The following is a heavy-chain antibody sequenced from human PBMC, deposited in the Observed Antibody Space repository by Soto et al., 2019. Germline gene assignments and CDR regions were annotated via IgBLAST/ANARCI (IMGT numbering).Heavy chain of an antibody. D-gene: IGHD4-17*01. V-gene: IGHV4-31*03. CDR3: ARARLRAVYAFDF. J-gene: IGHJ3*01. CDR1: GVSITSGAYY. Sequence: SETLFLTCTLSGVSITSGAYYWTWVRQHPGKGLEWIGYIYYNGNTYFSPSLKSRLTISIDTSKNQFSLKLSSVTAADTAMYYCARARLRAVYAFDFWGQGTMVTVSS. CDR2: IYYNGNT.